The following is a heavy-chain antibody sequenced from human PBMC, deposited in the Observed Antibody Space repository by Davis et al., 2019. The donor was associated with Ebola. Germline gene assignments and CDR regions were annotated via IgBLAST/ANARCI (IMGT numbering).Heavy chain of an antibody. V-gene: IGHV3-7*01. Sequence: GGSLRLSCAASGFSFSDSFMGWVRQAPGKGLEWVATIPHVGSEKYYVDSVKGRFTSSRDNAKNSVYLQMNSLRAEDTAVYYCARDWAGLDVWGKGTTVTVSS. CDR1: GFSFSDSF. CDR2: IPHVGSEK. CDR3: ARDWAGLDV. D-gene: IGHD3-16*01. J-gene: IGHJ6*04.